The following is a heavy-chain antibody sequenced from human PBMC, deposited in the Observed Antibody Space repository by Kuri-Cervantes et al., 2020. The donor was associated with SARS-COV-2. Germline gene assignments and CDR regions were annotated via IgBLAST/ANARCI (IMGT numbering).Heavy chain of an antibody. J-gene: IGHJ4*02. CDR3: AKASLRWFSVDS. Sequence: GESLKISCAASGFTFSRYTMSWVRQAPGKGLEWVSSISGSGATTYYAPSVRGRVTISRDNSENTLSLQLNSLRAGDTALYFCAKASLRWFSVDSWGQGTLVTVSS. CDR1: GFTFSRYT. CDR2: ISGSGATT. D-gene: IGHD3-10*01. V-gene: IGHV3-23*01.